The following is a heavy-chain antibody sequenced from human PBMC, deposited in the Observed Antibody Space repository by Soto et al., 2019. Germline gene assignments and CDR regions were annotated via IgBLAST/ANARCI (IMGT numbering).Heavy chain of an antibody. CDR3: GRGGSSDWSGRLDL. CDR1: GFTLSRHW. J-gene: IGHJ5*02. D-gene: IGHD6-13*01. CDR2: VNGDGTST. V-gene: IGHV3-74*03. Sequence: EVQLVESGGALVQPGGSLRLSCAASGFTLSRHWMHWVRQAPGKGLEWVSRVNGDGTSTTYADSVSGRFTISRDNVKNTVYLQMGSLRAEEAAVYYCGRGGSSDWSGRLDLWGQGTLVTVSS.